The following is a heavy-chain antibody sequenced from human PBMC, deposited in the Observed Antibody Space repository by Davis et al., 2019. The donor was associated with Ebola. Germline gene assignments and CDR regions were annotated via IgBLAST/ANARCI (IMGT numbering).Heavy chain of an antibody. J-gene: IGHJ4*02. D-gene: IGHD1-26*01. CDR1: GFTFSNSD. CDR2: VSWNGSRT. CDR3: AKLIGYSDTHGGY. Sequence: PGGSLRLSCAASGFTFSNSDMNWVHQAPGKGLEWVSGVSWNGSRTHYADSVKGRFIISRDNSRNTLYLQTNSLRAEDTAVYYCAKLIGYSDTHGGYWGQGTLVTVSS. V-gene: IGHV3-35*01.